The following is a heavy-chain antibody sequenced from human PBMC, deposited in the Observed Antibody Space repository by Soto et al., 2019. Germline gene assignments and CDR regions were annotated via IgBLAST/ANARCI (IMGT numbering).Heavy chain of an antibody. CDR3: ARDITSLGSSWYYYGMDV. J-gene: IGHJ6*02. Sequence: ASVKVSCKVSGYTLTELSMHWVRQAPGKGLEWMGGFDPEDGETIYAQKFQGRVTMTEDTSTDTAYMELSSLRSEDTAVYYCARDITSLGSSWYYYGMDVWGQGTTVTVSS. CDR1: GYTLTELS. V-gene: IGHV1-24*01. D-gene: IGHD6-13*01. CDR2: FDPEDGET.